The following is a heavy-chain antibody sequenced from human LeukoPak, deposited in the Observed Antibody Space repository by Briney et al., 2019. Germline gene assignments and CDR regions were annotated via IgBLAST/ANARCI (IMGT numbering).Heavy chain of an antibody. J-gene: IGHJ4*02. CDR1: GLTFSSSA. CDR3: AKLLRGVVVPYFDS. Sequence: GGSLSLSCAVYGLTFSSSAMSWVRQAPGKGLEWVGAISGYGGRTHYAASVKGRFTVSRDTSTNTLFLQLNSLRAEDTAIYYCAKLLRGVVVPYFDSWGQGTLVAVSS. CDR2: ISGYGGRT. D-gene: IGHD3-10*01. V-gene: IGHV3-23*01.